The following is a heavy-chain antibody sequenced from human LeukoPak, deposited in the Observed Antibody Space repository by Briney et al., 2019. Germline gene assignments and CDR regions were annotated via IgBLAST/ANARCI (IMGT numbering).Heavy chain of an antibody. V-gene: IGHV1-2*02. J-gene: IGHJ4*02. CDR3: ARVHVDTAMWDYYFDY. CDR2: INPNSGGT. CDR1: GYTFTGYY. D-gene: IGHD5-18*01. Sequence: ASVKVSCKASGYTFTGYYMHWVRQAPGQGLEWMGWINPNSGGTNYAQKFQGRVTMTRDTSISTAYMELSRLRSDDTAVYYCARVHVDTAMWDYYFDYWGQGTLVTVSS.